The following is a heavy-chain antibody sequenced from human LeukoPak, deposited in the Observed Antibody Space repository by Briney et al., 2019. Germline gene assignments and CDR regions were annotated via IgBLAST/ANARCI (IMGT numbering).Heavy chain of an antibody. V-gene: IGHV3-23*01. CDR3: AKDGGGSLEWLPPMDV. Sequence: GGSLRLSCAASGFTFSSHAMGWVRQAPGKGLEWVSSITGSGGGTYYGDSVKGRFTISRDNSKNALYLQMNSLRAEDTAVYYCAKDGGGSLEWLPPMDVWGQGTTVTVSS. D-gene: IGHD3-3*01. CDR2: ITGSGGGT. CDR1: GFTFSSHA. J-gene: IGHJ6*02.